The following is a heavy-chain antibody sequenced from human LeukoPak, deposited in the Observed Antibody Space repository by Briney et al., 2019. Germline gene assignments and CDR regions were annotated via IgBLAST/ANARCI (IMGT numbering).Heavy chain of an antibody. CDR3: TRDRLGGAVASWIPDY. D-gene: IGHD3-3*01. CDR1: GGSINNYY. J-gene: IGHJ4*02. CDR2: VYHTGST. Sequence: SETLTLTCSVSGGSINNYYWSWIRQAPGKRLEWIGSVYHTGSTDYNPSLRSPVTISVDTSKNHLSLKVTSVTAADTAIYYCTRDRLGGAVASWIPDYWGQGILVTVSS. V-gene: IGHV4-59*01.